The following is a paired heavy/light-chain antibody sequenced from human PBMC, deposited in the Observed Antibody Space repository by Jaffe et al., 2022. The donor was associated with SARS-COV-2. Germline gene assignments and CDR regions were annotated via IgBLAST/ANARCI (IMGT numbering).Light chain of an antibody. V-gene: IGKV3-15*01. CDR1: QSVNSN. J-gene: IGKJ4*01. Sequence: EVVMTQSPATLAVAPGERATLSCRASQSVNSNLAWYQQKPGQIPRLLIFDASARATGIPARFSGSGFGTEFTLTLSSPQSEDFALYYCQQYYDWPPTFGGGTKVENK. CDR2: DAS. CDR3: QQYYDWPPT.
Heavy chain of an antibody. CDR3: ARDRMAALYCSGASCYPWYFEL. CDR2: ISSSSDTI. Sequence: QAQLVESGGGLVKPGGSLRLSCAASGFPFSNFYMSWIRQAPGKGLEWVSYISSSSDTIYYADSVKGRFTISRDNAKKSLFLQMNSLRAEDTAVYYCARDRMAALYCSGASCYPWYFELWGRGTLVSVSS. J-gene: IGHJ2*01. D-gene: IGHD2-15*01. CDR1: GFPFSNFY. V-gene: IGHV3-11*01.